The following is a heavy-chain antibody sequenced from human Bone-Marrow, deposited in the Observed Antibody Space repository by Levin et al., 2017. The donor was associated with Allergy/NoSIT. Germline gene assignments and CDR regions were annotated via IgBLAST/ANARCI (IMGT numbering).Heavy chain of an antibody. D-gene: IGHD2-15*01. V-gene: IGHV3-15*01. CDR3: TTSHCSGGSCYSWYFDY. CDR2: IKSKTDGGTT. J-gene: IGHJ4*02. CDR1: GFTFSNAW. Sequence: SGGSLRLSCAASGFTFSNAWMSWVRQAPGKGLEWVGRIKSKTDGGTTDYAAPVKGRFTISRDDSKNTLYLQMNSLKTEDTAVYYCTTSHCSGGSCYSWYFDYWGQGTLVTVSS.